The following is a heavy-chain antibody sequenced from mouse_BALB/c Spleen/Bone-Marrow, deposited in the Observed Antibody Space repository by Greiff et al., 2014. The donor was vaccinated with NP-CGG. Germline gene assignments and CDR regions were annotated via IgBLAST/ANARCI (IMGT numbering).Heavy chain of an antibody. CDR2: ISSGSSTI. J-gene: IGHJ2*01. CDR3: TRGGNWDDFDY. Sequence: EVKLVESGGGLVQPGGSRKLSCAASGFTFSSFGMHWVRQAPEKGLEWVAYISSGSSTIFYADTVKGRSTVSRDNPKNTLFLQMTSLRSEDTAMYYCTRGGNWDDFDYWGRGTTLTVSS. CDR1: GFTFSSFG. V-gene: IGHV5-17*02. D-gene: IGHD4-1*01.